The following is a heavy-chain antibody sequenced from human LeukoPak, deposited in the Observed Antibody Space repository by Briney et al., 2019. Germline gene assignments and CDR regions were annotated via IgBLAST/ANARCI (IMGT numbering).Heavy chain of an antibody. V-gene: IGHV1-8*01. D-gene: IGHD6-25*01. CDR1: GYTFTSYD. J-gene: IGHJ5*02. CDR2: MNPNSGNT. Sequence: GASVKVSCKASGYTFTSYDINWGRQATGQGLEWMGWMNPNSGNTGYAQKFQGRVTMTRNTPISTAYMELSSLRSEDTAVYYSARDVDRGTGAATWFDPWGQGTLVTVSS. CDR3: ARDVDRGTGAATWFDP.